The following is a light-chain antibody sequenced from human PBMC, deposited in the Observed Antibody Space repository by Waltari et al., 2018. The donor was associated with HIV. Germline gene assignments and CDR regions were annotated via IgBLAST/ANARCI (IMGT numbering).Light chain of an antibody. CDR1: ASVFYSTNNRNY. J-gene: IGKJ1*01. Sequence: DIVVAQSPVTLAVSLCERGTIQNNLRASVFYSTNNRNYLAWYQQKPGQPPRLIIYWASAREAGVPDRFSGSGSGTDFSRTITSLQAEDVAVYYCQQYYNSPPAFGQGTKVEIK. CDR2: WAS. CDR3: QQYYNSPPA. V-gene: IGKV4-1*01.